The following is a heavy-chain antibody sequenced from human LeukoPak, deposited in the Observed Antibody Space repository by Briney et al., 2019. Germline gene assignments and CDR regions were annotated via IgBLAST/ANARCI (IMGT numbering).Heavy chain of an antibody. V-gene: IGHV3-66*01. CDR3: ASDTLPQPTGLSHYYYYYMDV. D-gene: IGHD1-14*01. Sequence: PGGSLRLSCAASGFTVSSNYMSWVRQAPGKGLEWVSVIYSGGSTYYADSVKGRFTISRDNSKNTLYLQMNSLRAEDTAVYYCASDTLPQPTGLSHYYYYYMDVWGKGTTVTVSS. CDR1: GFTVSSNY. J-gene: IGHJ6*03. CDR2: IYSGGST.